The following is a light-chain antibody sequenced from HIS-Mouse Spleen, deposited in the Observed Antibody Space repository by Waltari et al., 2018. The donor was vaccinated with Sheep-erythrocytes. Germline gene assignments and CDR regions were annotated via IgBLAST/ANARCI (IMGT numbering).Light chain of an antibody. J-gene: IGLJ2*01. V-gene: IGLV3-1*01. CDR2: QDS. CDR1: KLGDKY. CDR3: QAWDSSTVV. Sequence: SYELTQPPSVSVSPGQTASITCSGDKLGDKYACWYQQKPGHSPVLVIYQDSKRPSGIPEGFSGSNSGNTATLTISGTQAMDEADYYCQAWDSSTVVFGGGTKLTVL.